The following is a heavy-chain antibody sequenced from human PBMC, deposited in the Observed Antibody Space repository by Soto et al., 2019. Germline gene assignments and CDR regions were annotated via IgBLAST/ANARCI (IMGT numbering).Heavy chain of an antibody. Sequence: EESVTICCQVSGYSFTSYWIAWVLQMPGKGLESMGIIPPGDSDTRYGPSFQCQVTISADKSISTAYLQWSSLKASDTAMYYCARHELRYFDWLSDEAGWFDPWGHGTMVTVSS. V-gene: IGHV5-51*01. D-gene: IGHD3-9*01. CDR3: ARHELRYFDWLSDEAGWFDP. CDR1: GYSFTSYW. J-gene: IGHJ5*02. CDR2: IPPGDSDT.